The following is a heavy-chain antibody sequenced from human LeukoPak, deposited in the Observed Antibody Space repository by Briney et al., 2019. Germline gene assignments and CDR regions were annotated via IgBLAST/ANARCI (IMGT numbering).Heavy chain of an antibody. CDR1: GGSITTYY. CDR2: MYYSGSP. J-gene: IGHJ5*02. Sequence: SETLSLTCTVSGGSITTYYWSWIRQLPGKGLEWIAYMYYSGSPNYNPSLKSRVTMSVDTSNNQFSLQLSSVTAADTAVYYCARVDGGYCSGGGCYANRFDPWGQGTLVTVSS. CDR3: ARVDGGYCSGGGCYANRFDP. V-gene: IGHV4-59*01. D-gene: IGHD2-15*01.